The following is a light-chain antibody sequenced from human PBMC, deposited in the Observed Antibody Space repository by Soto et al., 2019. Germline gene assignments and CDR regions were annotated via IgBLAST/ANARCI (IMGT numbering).Light chain of an antibody. J-gene: IGLJ3*02. CDR2: DVS. V-gene: IGLV2-14*01. Sequence: QSVLTQPASVSGSPGQSITISCTGTSSDVGGYNYVSWYQQHPGKAPKLMIYDVSNRPSGVSNRFSGSKSGNTASLTISGLQAEDEADYYCSSYTSSSTPGVFGGGTKLTV. CDR3: SSYTSSSTPGV. CDR1: SSDVGGYNY.